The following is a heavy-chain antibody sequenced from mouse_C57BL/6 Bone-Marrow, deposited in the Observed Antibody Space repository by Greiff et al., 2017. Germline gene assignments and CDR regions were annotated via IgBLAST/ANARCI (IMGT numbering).Heavy chain of an antibody. CDR2: IDPSDRYT. J-gene: IGHJ2*01. CDR1: GYTFTSYW. Sequence: VQLQQPGAELVKPGASVKLSCKASGYTFTSYWMQWVKQRPGQGLEWIGEIDPSDRYTNYNQKFKGKATLTVDTSSSTAYMQLSSLTSEDSAVYYCARSDDYEYYFDYWGQGTTLTVSS. D-gene: IGHD2-4*01. CDR3: ARSDDYEYYFDY. V-gene: IGHV1-50*01.